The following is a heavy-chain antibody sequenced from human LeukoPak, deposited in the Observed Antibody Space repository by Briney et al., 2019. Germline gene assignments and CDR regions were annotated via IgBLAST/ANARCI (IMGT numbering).Heavy chain of an antibody. CDR2: ISGSGGST. V-gene: IGHV3-23*01. CDR3: AKESATFFDAFVI. D-gene: IGHD3-3*01. CDR1: GVTFSSYA. Sequence: PGASLRLSCAASGVTFSSYAMSWVRQAPGKGLEWVSGISGSGGSTYYADTVKGGFTISRDNSKNTVYMQMNRLRAEDTAVYYCAKESATFFDAFVIWGHGTIVTVSS. J-gene: IGHJ3*02.